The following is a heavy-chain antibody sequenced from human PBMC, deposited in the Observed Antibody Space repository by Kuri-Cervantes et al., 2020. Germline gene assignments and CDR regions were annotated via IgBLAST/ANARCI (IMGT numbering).Heavy chain of an antibody. CDR2: IRYDGSNE. J-gene: IGHJ4*02. D-gene: IGHD3-22*01. CDR1: RFTFSNYG. CDR3: TTDYYYDSSGSTYYFDY. Sequence: GESLKISCTASRFTFSNYGMHWVRQAPGKGLEWVAFIRYDGSNEYYADSVKGRFTISRDNSKNTLYLQMNSLKTEDTAVYYCTTDYYYDSSGSTYYFDYWGQGTLVTVSS. V-gene: IGHV3-30*02.